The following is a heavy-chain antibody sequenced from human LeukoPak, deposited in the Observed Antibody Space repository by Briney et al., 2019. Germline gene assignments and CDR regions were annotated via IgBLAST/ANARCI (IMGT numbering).Heavy chain of an antibody. D-gene: IGHD3-16*01. CDR3: AKMTIMITLGGVSDY. V-gene: IGHV3-23*01. J-gene: IGHJ4*02. CDR2: ISGSGGST. CDR1: GFTFSSYA. Sequence: GGSLRLSCAASGFTFSSYAMSWVRQAPGKGLEWVSAISGSGGSTYYADSVKGRFTISRDNSKNTLYLQMNSLRAEDTAVYYCAKMTIMITLGGVSDYWGQGTLVTVSS.